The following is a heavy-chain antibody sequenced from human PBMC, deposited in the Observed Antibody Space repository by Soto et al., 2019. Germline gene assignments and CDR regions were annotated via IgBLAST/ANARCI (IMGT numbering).Heavy chain of an antibody. J-gene: IGHJ4*02. CDR1: GFTFSSYA. Sequence: PGGSLRLSCAASGFTFSSYAMSWVRQAPGKGLEWVSAISGSGGNTYYADSVKGRFTISRDKSKNTVYLQMNSLRAEDTAVYYCAKDLTYYYDSSGYEDYWGQGTLVTVSS. V-gene: IGHV3-23*01. CDR2: ISGSGGNT. CDR3: AKDLTYYYDSSGYEDY. D-gene: IGHD3-22*01.